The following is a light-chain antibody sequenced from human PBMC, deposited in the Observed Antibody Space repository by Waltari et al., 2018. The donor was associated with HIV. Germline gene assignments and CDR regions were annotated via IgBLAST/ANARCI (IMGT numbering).Light chain of an antibody. J-gene: IGLJ2*01. V-gene: IGLV2-23*01. CDR2: EGS. Sequence: QSALTQPASVSGSPGQSITIPCTGTSSDGGSYNLASRYQQHPGKAPKPMIYEGSKRPSGVSNRFSGSKSGNTASLTIAGLQAEDEADYYCCSYAGSSNVVFGGGTKLTVL. CDR3: CSYAGSSNVV. CDR1: SSDGGSYNL.